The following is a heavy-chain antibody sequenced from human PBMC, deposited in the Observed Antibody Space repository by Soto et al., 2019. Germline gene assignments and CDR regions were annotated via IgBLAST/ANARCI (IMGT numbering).Heavy chain of an antibody. Sequence: SETLSLTCTVSGGSIISYYWSWIRQSPEKGLEWIGFIYYSGNTNYNPSLKSRVTLSVDTSKNQFSLQLSSVTAADTAVYYCAVSYNWNYLGWFDPSGQGTLVTVSS. CDR3: AVSYNWNYLGWFDP. CDR1: GGSIISYY. V-gene: IGHV4-59*08. D-gene: IGHD1-7*01. CDR2: IYYSGNT. J-gene: IGHJ5*02.